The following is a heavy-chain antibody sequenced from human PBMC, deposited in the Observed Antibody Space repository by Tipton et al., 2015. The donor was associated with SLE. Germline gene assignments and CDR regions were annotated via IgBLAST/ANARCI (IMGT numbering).Heavy chain of an antibody. V-gene: IGHV4-34*01. CDR3: VRGLGSPFDY. J-gene: IGHJ4*01. Sequence: TLSLTCAVYGGSLSGNYWSWIRKPPGKGLEWVGELNHSGGTNSNPSLKRRVTISGDTSKNHFSLNLSSVTAADTAVYYCVRGLGSPFDYWGQGTLVSVSS. CDR1: GGSLSGNY. CDR2: LNHSGGT. D-gene: IGHD3-16*01.